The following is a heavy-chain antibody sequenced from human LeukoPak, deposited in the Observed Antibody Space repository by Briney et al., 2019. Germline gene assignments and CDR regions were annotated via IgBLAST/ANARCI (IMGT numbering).Heavy chain of an antibody. Sequence: GGSLRLSCAASRFTLSTYGMTWVRQAPGKGLEWVANINQPGSEKLYVDSVKGRFTISRDNAKNSLYLQMNGLRAEDTAVYYCARGIDGRPGLDYWGQGTLVTVSS. V-gene: IGHV3-7*01. CDR2: INQPGSEK. CDR3: ARGIDGRPGLDY. CDR1: RFTLSTYG. J-gene: IGHJ4*02. D-gene: IGHD6-6*01.